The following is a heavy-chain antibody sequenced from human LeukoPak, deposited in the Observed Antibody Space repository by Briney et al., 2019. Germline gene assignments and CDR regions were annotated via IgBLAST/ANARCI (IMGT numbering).Heavy chain of an antibody. V-gene: IGHV4-59*03. CDR3: AKYSASDSDAFDI. CDR2: IYHFGSS. J-gene: IGHJ3*02. D-gene: IGHD4-11*01. Sequence: SETLSLTCIVSGVSISGSYWRWIRQPPGKGLEWVGYIYHFGSSNYNPSLKSRLTISVDASKNQFSLRLSSAAAADTAIYYCAKYSASDSDAFDIWGQGAMVTVSS. CDR1: GVSISGSY.